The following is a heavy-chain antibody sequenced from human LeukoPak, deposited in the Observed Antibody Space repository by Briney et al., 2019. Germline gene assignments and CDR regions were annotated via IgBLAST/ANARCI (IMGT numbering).Heavy chain of an antibody. CDR1: GYTFTSYD. V-gene: IGHV1-8*01. J-gene: IGHJ4*02. D-gene: IGHD1-26*01. Sequence: ASVKVSCKASGYTFTSYDIDWVRQATGQGLEWMGWMNPNSGNTGYAQKFQGRVTMTRNTSISTAYMELSSLRSEDTAVYYCTRGSLSGSSRDYWGQGTLVTVPS. CDR3: TRGSLSGSSRDY. CDR2: MNPNSGNT.